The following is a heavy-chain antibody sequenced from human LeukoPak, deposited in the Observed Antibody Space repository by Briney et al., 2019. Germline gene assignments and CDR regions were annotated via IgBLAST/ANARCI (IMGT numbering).Heavy chain of an antibody. D-gene: IGHD1-26*01. CDR3: AKDLGDIVGATTKDY. J-gene: IGHJ4*02. Sequence: GGSLRLSCAASGFTFSSYAMSWVRQAPGKGLEWVSAISGSGGSTYYADSVKGRFTISRDNSKNTLYLQMNSLRAEDTAVYYCAKDLGDIVGATTKDYWCQGTLVTVSS. CDR2: ISGSGGST. V-gene: IGHV3-23*01. CDR1: GFTFSSYA.